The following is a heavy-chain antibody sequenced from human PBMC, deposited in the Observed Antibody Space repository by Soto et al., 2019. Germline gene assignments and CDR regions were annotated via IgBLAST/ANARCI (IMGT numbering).Heavy chain of an antibody. CDR1: GGSVSSGSYY. D-gene: IGHD1-26*01. Sequence: QVQLQESGPGLVKPSETLSLTCTVSGGSVSSGSYYWSWIRQPPGKGLEWIGYIYYSGSTNYNPSRKGRVTIAVDTSKNQFSMKLSSVTAADTAVYYCARAREGRPIDYWGQGTLVTVSS. CDR3: ARAREGRPIDY. CDR2: IYYSGST. J-gene: IGHJ4*02. V-gene: IGHV4-61*01.